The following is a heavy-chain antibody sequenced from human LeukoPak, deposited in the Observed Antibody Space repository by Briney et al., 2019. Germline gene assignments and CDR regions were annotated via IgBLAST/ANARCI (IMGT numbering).Heavy chain of an antibody. V-gene: IGHV3-30*18. CDR2: ISYDGSNK. Sequence: PGGSLRLSCAASGFTFSSYGMHWVRQAPGKGLEWVAVISYDGSNKYYADSVKGRFTISRDNSKNTLYVQMNSLRAEDTAVYYCAKVGSRFVVDRMDVWGQGTTVTVSS. CDR3: AKVGSRFVVDRMDV. CDR1: GFTFSSYG. D-gene: IGHD2-2*01. J-gene: IGHJ6*02.